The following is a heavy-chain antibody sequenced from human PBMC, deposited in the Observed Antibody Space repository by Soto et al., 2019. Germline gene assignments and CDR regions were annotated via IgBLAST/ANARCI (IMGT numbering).Heavy chain of an antibody. Sequence: SVKVSCKASGGTFNIYAISWVRQAPGQGLEWMGGIIPIFGTGNYAQKFQGRVTITADEPTSTAYMELSSLRSEDTAVYYCARDIKNAFFYGMAVWGQGTTVTVSS. D-gene: IGHD2-2*01. CDR2: IIPIFGTG. CDR3: ARDIKNAFFYGMAV. CDR1: GGTFNIYA. V-gene: IGHV1-69*13. J-gene: IGHJ6*02.